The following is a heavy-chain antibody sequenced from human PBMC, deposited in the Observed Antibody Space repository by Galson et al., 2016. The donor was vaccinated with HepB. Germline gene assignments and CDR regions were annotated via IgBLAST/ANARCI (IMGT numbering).Heavy chain of an antibody. CDR1: GFTFSSYG. J-gene: IGHJ4*01. V-gene: IGHV3-30*18. Sequence: SLRLSCAASGFTFSSYGIHWVRQAPGKGLEWVAAISYDGSHKYYTDSLKGRFTISIDNSKNTVYLQANSLRAAYTAVYYCGKRIPVAGSWGGGLDYWGHGTLVTVSS. CDR3: GKRIPVAGSWGGGLDY. D-gene: IGHD6-19*01. CDR2: ISYDGSHK.